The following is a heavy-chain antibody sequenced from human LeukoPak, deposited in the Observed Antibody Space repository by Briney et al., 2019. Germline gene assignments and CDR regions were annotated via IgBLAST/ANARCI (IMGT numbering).Heavy chain of an antibody. CDR2: ISSNGGST. Sequence: GGSLRLSCSASGFTFSSYAMHWVRQAPGKGLEYVSAISSNGGSTYYADSVNGRFTISRDNSKNTLFLQMNSLRTEDTAIYHCARGGNWGYFDYWGQGTLVTVSS. CDR3: ARGGNWGYFDY. CDR1: GFTFSSYA. D-gene: IGHD7-27*01. J-gene: IGHJ4*02. V-gene: IGHV3-64*04.